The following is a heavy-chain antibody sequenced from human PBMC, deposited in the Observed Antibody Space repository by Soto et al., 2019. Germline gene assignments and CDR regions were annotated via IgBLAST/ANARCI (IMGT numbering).Heavy chain of an antibody. D-gene: IGHD2-8*01. CDR3: AKGQPYIVLMVAALEAYFDY. Sequence: EVQLLESGGGLVQPGGSLRLSCAASGFTFSSYAMSWVRQAPGKGLEWVSAISGSGGSTYYADSVKGRFTISRDNSKNTLYLQMNSLRAEDTAVYYCAKGQPYIVLMVAALEAYFDYWGQGTLVTVSS. V-gene: IGHV3-23*01. J-gene: IGHJ4*02. CDR1: GFTFSSYA. CDR2: ISGSGGST.